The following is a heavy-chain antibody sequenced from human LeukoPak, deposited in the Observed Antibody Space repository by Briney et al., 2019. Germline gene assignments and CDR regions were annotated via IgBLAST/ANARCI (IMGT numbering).Heavy chain of an antibody. CDR1: GFTFSDYY. D-gene: IGHD3-10*01. CDR3: ARDNAPSDYYGSRSRNYYYYYGMDV. Sequence: GGSLRLSCAASGFTFSDYYMSWIRQAPGKGLEWVSYISSSGSTIYYADSVKGRFTISRDNAKNSLYLQMNSLRAEDTAVYYCARDNAPSDYYGSRSRNYYYYYGMDVWGQGTTVTVSS. V-gene: IGHV3-11*01. CDR2: ISSSGSTI. J-gene: IGHJ6*02.